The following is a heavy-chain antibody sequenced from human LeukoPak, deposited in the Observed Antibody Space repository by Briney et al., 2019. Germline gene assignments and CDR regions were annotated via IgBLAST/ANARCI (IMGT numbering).Heavy chain of an antibody. J-gene: IGHJ4*02. D-gene: IGHD3-22*01. CDR1: GFTFSSYS. V-gene: IGHV3-7*01. Sequence: GGSLRLSCAASGFTFSSYSMNWVRQAPGKGLEWVANINLDGSVIHYVDSAKGRFTISRDNAKNSLYLQMNYLRAEDTALYYCATSDDSSGSDWGQGTLVTVSS. CDR2: INLDGSVI. CDR3: ATSDDSSGSD.